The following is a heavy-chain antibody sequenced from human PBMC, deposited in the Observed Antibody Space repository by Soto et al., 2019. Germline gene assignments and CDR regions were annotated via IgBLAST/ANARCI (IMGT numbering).Heavy chain of an antibody. D-gene: IGHD3-16*01. J-gene: IGHJ5*02. Sequence: PGGSLRLSCAASGFSVRSQYMSWVHQAPGKGLEWVSVIYSAGSTSYAGSVKGRFTISRDNAKNTVYLQMNRLRVEDTAVYYCAIDPWYYDDTSDSGDTWGQGTLLTVSS. CDR3: AIDPWYYDDTSDSGDT. V-gene: IGHV3-66*01. CDR2: IYSAGST. CDR1: GFSVRSQY.